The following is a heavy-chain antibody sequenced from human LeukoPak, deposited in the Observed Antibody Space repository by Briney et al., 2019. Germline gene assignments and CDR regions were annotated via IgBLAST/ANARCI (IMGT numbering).Heavy chain of an antibody. CDR3: ARGSEHDYVWGSYRYSGFDP. CDR1: GYTFTSYD. CDR2: MNPNSGNT. V-gene: IGHV1-8*01. Sequence: ASVKVSCKASGYTFTSYDINWVRQATGQGLEWMGWMNPNSGNTGYAQKFQGRVTMTRNTSISTAYMELSSLRSEDTAVYYCARGSEHDYVWGSYRYSGFDPWGQGTLVTVSS. D-gene: IGHD3-16*02. J-gene: IGHJ5*02.